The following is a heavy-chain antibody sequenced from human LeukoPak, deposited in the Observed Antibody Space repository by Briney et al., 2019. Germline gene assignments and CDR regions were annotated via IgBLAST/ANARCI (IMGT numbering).Heavy chain of an antibody. J-gene: IGHJ4*02. D-gene: IGHD1-1*01. CDR1: GGSISSYY. Sequence: SETLSLTCTVSGGSISSYYWSWIRQPPGKGLEWIGYIYYSGSTNYNPSLKSRVTISVDTSKNQFSLKLSSVTAADTAVYYCARDFQLYYLDYWGQGTLVTVSS. V-gene: IGHV4-59*01. CDR2: IYYSGST. CDR3: ARDFQLYYLDY.